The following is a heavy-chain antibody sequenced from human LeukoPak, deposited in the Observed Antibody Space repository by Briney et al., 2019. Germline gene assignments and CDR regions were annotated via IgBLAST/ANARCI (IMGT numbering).Heavy chain of an antibody. D-gene: IGHD3-16*01. Sequence: SETLSLTCTVSGGSISSSSYYWGWIRQPPGKGLEWIGSIYYSGSTYYNPSLKSRVTISVDTSKNQFSLKLSSVTAADTAVYYCARSLGLRLGELNYWGQGTLVTVSS. V-gene: IGHV4-39*07. CDR1: GGSISSSSYY. J-gene: IGHJ4*02. CDR3: ARSLGLRLGELNY. CDR2: IYYSGST.